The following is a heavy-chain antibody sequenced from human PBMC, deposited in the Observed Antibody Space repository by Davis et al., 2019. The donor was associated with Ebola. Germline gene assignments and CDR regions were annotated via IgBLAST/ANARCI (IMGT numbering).Heavy chain of an antibody. V-gene: IGHV3-30*18. CDR2: ISYDGSNK. Sequence: PGGSLRLSCAASGFTFSSYGMHWVRQAPGKGLEWVAVISYDGSNKYYADSVKGRFTISRDNSKNTLYLQMNSLRAEDTAVYYCAKEATLWFGELPTDYWGQGTLVTVSS. J-gene: IGHJ4*02. CDR3: AKEATLWFGELPTDY. D-gene: IGHD3-10*01. CDR1: GFTFSSYG.